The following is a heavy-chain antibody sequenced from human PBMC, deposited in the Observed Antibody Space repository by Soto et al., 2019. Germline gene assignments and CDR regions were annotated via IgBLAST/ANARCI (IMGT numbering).Heavy chain of an antibody. Sequence: SETLSLTCTVSGGSISSGGYYWSWIRQHPGKGLEWIGYIYYSGSTYYNPSLKSRVTISVDTSKNQFSLKLSSVTAADTAVYYCAREKDYLGYCSGGSCYNYFDYWGQGTLVTVSS. CDR2: IYYSGST. D-gene: IGHD2-15*01. J-gene: IGHJ4*02. CDR1: GGSISSGGYY. CDR3: AREKDYLGYCSGGSCYNYFDY. V-gene: IGHV4-31*03.